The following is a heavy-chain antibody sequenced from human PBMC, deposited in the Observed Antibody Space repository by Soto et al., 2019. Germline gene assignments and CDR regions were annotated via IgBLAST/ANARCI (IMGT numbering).Heavy chain of an antibody. D-gene: IGHD3-10*01. Sequence: QVQLQQWGAGLLKPSETLSLTCAVYGGSFSGYYWSWIRQPPGKGLEWIGEINHSGSTNYNPSLNDRVTISVDTPKNQFSLKLSSVTAADTAVYYCARGRLYYCGSGSLQPDFYFDSWVQGTLVTVSS. V-gene: IGHV4-34*01. CDR3: ARGRLYYCGSGSLQPDFYFDS. CDR1: GGSFSGYY. J-gene: IGHJ4*02. CDR2: INHSGST.